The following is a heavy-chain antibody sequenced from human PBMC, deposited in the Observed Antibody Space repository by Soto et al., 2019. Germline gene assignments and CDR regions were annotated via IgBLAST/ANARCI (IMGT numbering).Heavy chain of an antibody. J-gene: IGHJ3*02. CDR1: GFTFDNYG. Sequence: GGSLRLSCAASGFTFDNYGMSWVRQAPGKGPEWVSSISTTGGGTYYADSVKGRFTISRDNSKNTLYLQMNSLRAEDTAVYYCARDYDLAVAGTLEETYAFDIWGQGTMVTVS. CDR2: ISTTGGGT. V-gene: IGHV3-23*01. CDR3: ARDYDLAVAGTLEETYAFDI. D-gene: IGHD6-19*01.